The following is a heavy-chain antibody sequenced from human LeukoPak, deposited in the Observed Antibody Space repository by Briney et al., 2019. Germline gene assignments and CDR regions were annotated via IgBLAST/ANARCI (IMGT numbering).Heavy chain of an antibody. CDR1: GFTFSIYW. V-gene: IGHV3-9*01. D-gene: IGHD5-18*01. J-gene: IGHJ4*02. CDR2: ISWNSGSI. Sequence: GGSLRLSCAASGFTFSIYWMSWVRQAPGKGLEWVSGISWNSGSIGYADSVKGRFTISRDNAKNSLYLQMNSLRAEDTALYYCAKGRDYVDTAPVDYWGQGTLVTVSS. CDR3: AKGRDYVDTAPVDY.